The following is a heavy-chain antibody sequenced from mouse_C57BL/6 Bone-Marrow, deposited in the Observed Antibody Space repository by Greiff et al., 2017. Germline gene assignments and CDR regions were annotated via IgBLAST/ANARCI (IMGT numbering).Heavy chain of an antibody. Sequence: QVQLQQPGAELVKPGASVKLSCKASGYTFTSYWMHWVKQRPGQGLEWIGMFHPNSGSTNYNEKFKSKATLTVDKSSSTAYMQLSRLTSEDSAVYYCARGYYYGSSLDYWGQGTTLTVSS. V-gene: IGHV1-64*01. CDR2: FHPNSGST. J-gene: IGHJ2*01. D-gene: IGHD1-1*01. CDR3: ARGYYYGSSLDY. CDR1: GYTFTSYW.